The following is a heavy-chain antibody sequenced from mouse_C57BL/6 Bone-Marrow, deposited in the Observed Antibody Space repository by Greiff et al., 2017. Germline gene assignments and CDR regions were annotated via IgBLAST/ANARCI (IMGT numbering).Heavy chain of an antibody. J-gene: IGHJ3*01. Sequence: EVQLQQSGGGLVQPKGSLQLPCAASGFSFNTYAMNWVRQAPGKGLEWVARIRSKSNNYATYYADSVKDRFTISRDDSEIMLYLQMNTLKTEYTAMYYCVRNPKLLRRVAYWGQGTLVTVSA. V-gene: IGHV10-1*01. CDR1: GFSFNTYA. CDR2: IRSKSNNYAT. D-gene: IGHD1-1*01. CDR3: VRNPKLLRRVAY.